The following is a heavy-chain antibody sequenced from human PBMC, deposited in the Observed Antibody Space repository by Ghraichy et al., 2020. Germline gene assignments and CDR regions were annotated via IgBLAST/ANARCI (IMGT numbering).Heavy chain of an antibody. D-gene: IGHD2-21*02. CDR3: AKDSNVRGDSNCLFCGFDI. CDR1: EFTFSSYS. CDR2: ISDSGDKT. Sequence: GESLNISCTASEFTFSSYSMNWVRQAPGKGLEWVSAISDSGDKTFYADSVKGRFTISRDNSKNTLYLQMNSLRAEDTAMYFCAKDSNVRGDSNCLFCGFDIWGQGTVVTVSS. J-gene: IGHJ3*02. V-gene: IGHV3-23*01.